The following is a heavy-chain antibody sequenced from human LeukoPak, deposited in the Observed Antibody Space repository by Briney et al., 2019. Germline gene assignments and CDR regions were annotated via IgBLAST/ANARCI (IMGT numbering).Heavy chain of an antibody. V-gene: IGHV3-9*01. J-gene: IGHJ6*02. Sequence: GGSLRLSCEGSGFIFGDHAMHWVRQAPGKGLQWVAGVSFNSAAAGYADSVKGRFTISRDNAKNSLYLQMNSATAEDTALYYCVKDTQMFFGEGLGYGLDVWGLGTTVTVSS. D-gene: IGHD3/OR15-3a*01. CDR2: VSFNSAAA. CDR3: VKDTQMFFGEGLGYGLDV. CDR1: GFIFGDHA.